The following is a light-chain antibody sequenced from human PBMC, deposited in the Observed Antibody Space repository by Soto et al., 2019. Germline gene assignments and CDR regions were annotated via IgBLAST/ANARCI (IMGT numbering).Light chain of an antibody. CDR3: QRHNSYSQP. V-gene: IGKV1-5*03. J-gene: IGKJ1*01. CDR1: QTISSW. Sequence: DIQMTQSPSTLSASVGDRVTITCRASQTISSWLAWYQQKPGKAPKLLIYEASGLQNGVPSRFSGSGSGTEFTLTISSLQPDDFATYYCQRHNSYSQPFGQGTKVEIK. CDR2: EAS.